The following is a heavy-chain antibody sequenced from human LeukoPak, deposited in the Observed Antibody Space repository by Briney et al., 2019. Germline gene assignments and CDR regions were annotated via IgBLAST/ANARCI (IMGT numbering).Heavy chain of an antibody. CDR2: ISYDGSNK. Sequence: GRSLRLSCAASGFTFSSYAMHWVRQAPGKGLEWVAVISYDGSNKYYADSVKGRFTISRDNSKNTLYLQMISLRAEDTAVYYCARDKTMIVVVTYYYGMDVWGQGTTVTVSS. CDR3: ARDKTMIVVVTYYYGMDV. J-gene: IGHJ6*02. CDR1: GFTFSSYA. V-gene: IGHV3-30-3*01. D-gene: IGHD3-22*01.